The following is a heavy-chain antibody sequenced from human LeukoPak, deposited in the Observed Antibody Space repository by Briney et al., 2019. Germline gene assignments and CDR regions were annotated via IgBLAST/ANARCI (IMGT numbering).Heavy chain of an antibody. V-gene: IGHV4-59*01. D-gene: IGHD1-26*01. Sequence: PSETLSLTCMVSGSSISSYYWSWIRQPPGKGLEWIGYIYYSGSTNYNPSLKSRVTISVDTSKNQFSLKLSSVTAADTAVYYCARSIVGILFDPWGQGTLVTVSS. CDR2: IYYSGST. CDR1: GSSISSYY. CDR3: ARSIVGILFDP. J-gene: IGHJ5*02.